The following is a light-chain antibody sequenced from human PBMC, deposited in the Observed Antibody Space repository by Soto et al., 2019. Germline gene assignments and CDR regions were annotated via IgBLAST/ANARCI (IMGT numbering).Light chain of an antibody. Sequence: DIQMSQSPSSVSASVGDRVTITCRASQGISAWLAWYQQKPGRAPKLLIYSASTLQSGVPTRFSGGGSGTVFTLTISGLQPDDFATYYCQQADSFPLTFGGGTKVEMK. J-gene: IGKJ4*01. V-gene: IGKV1-12*01. CDR3: QQADSFPLT. CDR2: SAS. CDR1: QGISAW.